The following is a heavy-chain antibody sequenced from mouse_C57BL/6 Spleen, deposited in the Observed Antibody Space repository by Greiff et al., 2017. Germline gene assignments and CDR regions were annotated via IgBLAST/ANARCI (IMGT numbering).Heavy chain of an antibody. J-gene: IGHJ4*01. CDR1: GFNIKDYY. V-gene: IGHV14-1*01. CDR3: TTTVITTVVYAGDY. CDR2: IDPEDGDT. Sequence: VQLKESGAELVRPGASVKLSCTASGFNIKDYYMHWVKQRPEQGLEWIGRIDPEDGDTEYAPKFQGKATMTADTSSNTAYLQLSSLTSEDTAVYYCTTTVITTVVYAGDYWGQGTSVTVSS. D-gene: IGHD1-1*01.